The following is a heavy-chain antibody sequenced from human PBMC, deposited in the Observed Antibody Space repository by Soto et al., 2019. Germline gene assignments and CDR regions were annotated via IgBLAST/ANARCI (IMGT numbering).Heavy chain of an antibody. J-gene: IGHJ4*02. CDR1: GYTFSSYA. CDR2: INAGYGNT. V-gene: IGHV1-3*01. D-gene: IGHD1-1*01. CDR3: ARDYGDGTFDF. Sequence: PQASVKVSCKASGYTFSSYAMHWVRQAPGQRLEWMGWINAGYGNTKSSQKFQDRVTISRDTSASTAYMELTSLRSEDTAVYYCARDYGDGTFDFWGQRTLVTVSS.